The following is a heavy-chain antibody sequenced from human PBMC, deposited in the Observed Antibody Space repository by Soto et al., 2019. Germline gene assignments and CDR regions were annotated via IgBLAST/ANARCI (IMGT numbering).Heavy chain of an antibody. CDR2: ISTDGSIT. CDR3: ARDTNGLHY. V-gene: IGHV3-74*01. CDR1: GLIFSNYK. Sequence: EVQLVESGGGLVQPGGSLRLSCAASGLIFSNYKMHWVRQAPGKGLVWVSRISTDGSITDYADSVKGRFTVSRDNAKNTLYLQMNSLRADDTAVYYCARDTNGLHYWGQGTLVTVPS. D-gene: IGHD2-8*01. J-gene: IGHJ4*02.